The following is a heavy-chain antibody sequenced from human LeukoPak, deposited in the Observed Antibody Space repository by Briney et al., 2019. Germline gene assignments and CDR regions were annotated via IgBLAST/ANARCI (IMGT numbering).Heavy chain of an antibody. CDR3: ARGDYYGSGSYFSPLGY. CDR1: GFTFDDYG. D-gene: IGHD3-10*01. V-gene: IGHV3-20*04. CDR2: INWNGGST. Sequence: GGSLRLSCAASGFTFDDYGMSWVRQAPGKGLEWVSDINWNGGSTGYADSVKGRFTISRGNAKNSLYLQMNSLRAEDTALYYCARGDYYGSGSYFSPLGYWGQGTLVTVSS. J-gene: IGHJ4*02.